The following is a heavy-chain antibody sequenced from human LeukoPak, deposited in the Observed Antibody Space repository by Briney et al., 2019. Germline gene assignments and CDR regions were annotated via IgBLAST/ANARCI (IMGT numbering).Heavy chain of an antibody. CDR2: IIPIFGTA. D-gene: IGHD2-2*01. CDR1: GGTFSSYA. CDR3: ARERGGGNIVVVPAAISCWFDP. J-gene: IGHJ5*02. V-gene: IGHV1-69*01. Sequence: SVKVSCKASGGTFSSYAISWVRQAPGQGLEWTGGIIPIFGTANYAQKFQGRVTITADESTSTDYMELSSLRSEDTAVYYCARERGGGNIVVVPAAISCWFDPWGQGTLVTVSS.